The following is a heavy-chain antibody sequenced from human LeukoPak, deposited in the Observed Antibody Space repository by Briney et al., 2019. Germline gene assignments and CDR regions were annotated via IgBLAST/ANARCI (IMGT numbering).Heavy chain of an antibody. CDR2: ISGSGGST. D-gene: IGHD4-11*01. CDR3: AKEPTVTTGNAFDI. CDR1: GCTFSSYA. J-gene: IGHJ3*02. Sequence: PGGSLRLSCAASGCTFSSYAMSWVRQAPAKGLEWVSAISGSGGSTYYADSAKGRFTISRDNSKNTLYLQMNSLRAEDTAVYYCAKEPTVTTGNAFDIWGQGTMVTVSS. V-gene: IGHV3-23*01.